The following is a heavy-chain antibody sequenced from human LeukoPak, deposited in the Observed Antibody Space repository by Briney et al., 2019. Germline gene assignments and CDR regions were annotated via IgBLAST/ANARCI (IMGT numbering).Heavy chain of an antibody. CDR2: ISGSGGST. Sequence: PGGSLRLSCAASGFTFSNYAMSWVRQAPGKGLEWVSTISGSGGSTSYADSEKGRFTISRDNSMNTLYLQMNSLRAEDTAVYYCAKDDRIQTRRYSYNYWGQGTLVTVSS. V-gene: IGHV3-23*01. CDR1: GFTFSNYA. CDR3: AKDDRIQTRRYSYNY. D-gene: IGHD5-18*01. J-gene: IGHJ4*02.